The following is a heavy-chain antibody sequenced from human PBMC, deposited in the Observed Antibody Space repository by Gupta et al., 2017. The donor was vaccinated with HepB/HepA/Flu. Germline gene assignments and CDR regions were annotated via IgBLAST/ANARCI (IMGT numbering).Heavy chain of an antibody. CDR3: TKDQLYESSAQLGCQH. Sequence: QVQLVESAGGVVQPGRSLRLSCAASGFHLTTFGMHWVRQAPGKGLELVAFFSYDGASKYYADSVKGRFNISRDTSNNTLYLQMNSLTVEDTAVYFCTKDQLYESSAQLGCQHWGQGTLVTVSS. CDR2: FSYDGASK. CDR1: GFHLTTFG. V-gene: IGHV3-30*19. D-gene: IGHD1-1*01. J-gene: IGHJ1*01.